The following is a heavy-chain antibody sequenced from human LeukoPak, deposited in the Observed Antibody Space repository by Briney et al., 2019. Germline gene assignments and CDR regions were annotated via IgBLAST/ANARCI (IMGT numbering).Heavy chain of an antibody. CDR1: GGTFSSYT. J-gene: IGHJ4*02. V-gene: IGHV1-69*02. D-gene: IGHD3-3*01. Sequence: SVKVSWKASGGTFSSYTISWVRQAPGQGLEWMGRIIPILGIANYAQKFQGRVTITADKSTSTAYMELSSLRSEDTAVYYCARSGYQWRFFDYWGQGTLVTVSS. CDR2: IIPILGIA. CDR3: ARSGYQWRFFDY.